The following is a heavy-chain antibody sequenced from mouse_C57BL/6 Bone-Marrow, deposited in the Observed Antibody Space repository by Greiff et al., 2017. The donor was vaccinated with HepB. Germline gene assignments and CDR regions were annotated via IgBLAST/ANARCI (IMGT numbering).Heavy chain of an antibody. D-gene: IGHD3-1*01. J-gene: IGHJ2*01. V-gene: IGHV1-55*01. CDR3: ARIGGATDY. Sequence: VKLKQPGAELVKPGASVKMSCKASGYTFTSYWITWVKQRPGQGLEWIGDIYPGSGSTNYNEKFKSKATLTVDTSSSTAYMQLSSLTSEDSAVYYCARIGGATDYWGQGTTLTVSS. CDR1: GYTFTSYW. CDR2: IYPGSGST.